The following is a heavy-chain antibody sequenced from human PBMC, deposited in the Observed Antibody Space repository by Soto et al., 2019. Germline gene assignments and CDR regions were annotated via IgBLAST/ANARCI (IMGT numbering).Heavy chain of an antibody. CDR3: ARDYDFWSGYYTAYYYGMDV. V-gene: IGHV3-48*03. J-gene: IGHJ6*02. CDR1: GFTFSSYE. D-gene: IGHD3-3*01. CDR2: ISSSGSTI. Sequence: GGSLRLSCAASGFTFSSYEMTWVRQAPGKGLEWVSYISSSGSTIYYADSVKGRFTISRDNAKNSLYLQMNSLRAEDTAVYFCARDYDFWSGYYTAYYYGMDVWGQGTTVTVSS.